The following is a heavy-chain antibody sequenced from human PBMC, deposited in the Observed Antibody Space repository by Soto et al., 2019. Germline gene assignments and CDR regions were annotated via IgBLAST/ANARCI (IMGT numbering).Heavy chain of an antibody. CDR3: PREVSVAWSPTNAPSDH. Sequence: QVQLVQSGAEVKEPGASVKVSCKASGYTFTSYYISWVRQAPGQGPEWVGGISAYNGHTNFAQNFQGRVAMTTDTSTSTSYMELRSLRFDDTAVYFCPREVSVAWSPTNAPSDHWGQGTLVTVSS. CDR1: GYTFTSYY. D-gene: IGHD1-1*01. V-gene: IGHV1-18*01. CDR2: ISAYNGHT. J-gene: IGHJ4*02.